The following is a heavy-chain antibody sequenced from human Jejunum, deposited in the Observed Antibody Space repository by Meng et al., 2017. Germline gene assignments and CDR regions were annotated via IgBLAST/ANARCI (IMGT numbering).Heavy chain of an antibody. D-gene: IGHD2-8*02. CDR1: GFTFSAYW. CDR2: IKQDGSEK. CDR3: TRRPWSRYYFDL. V-gene: IGHV3-7*01. Sequence: GGSLRLSCVVSGFTFSAYWMSWVRQAPGQGLEWVANIKQDGSEKYYVDSVRGRFTISRDNDLNSLYLQADSLRVEDTAVYYCTRRPWSRYYFDLWGQGTRVTVSS. J-gene: IGHJ4*02.